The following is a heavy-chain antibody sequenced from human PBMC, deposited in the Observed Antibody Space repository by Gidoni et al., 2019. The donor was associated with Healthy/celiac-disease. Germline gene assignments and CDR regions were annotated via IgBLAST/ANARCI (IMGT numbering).Heavy chain of an antibody. CDR2: INAGNGNT. D-gene: IGHD3-10*01. V-gene: IGHV1-3*01. CDR3: ARDTSYYGSGIDY. CDR1: GYTFTSYA. Sequence: QVQLVQSGAEVKKPGASVKVSCKASGYTFTSYAMHWVRQAPGQRLEWMGWINAGNGNTKYSQKFQGRVTITRDTSASTAYMELSSLRSEDTAVYYCARDTSYYGSGIDYWGQGTLVTVSS. J-gene: IGHJ4*02.